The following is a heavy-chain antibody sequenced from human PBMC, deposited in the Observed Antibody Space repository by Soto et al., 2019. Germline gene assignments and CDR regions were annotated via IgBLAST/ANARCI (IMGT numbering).Heavy chain of an antibody. D-gene: IGHD3-10*01. CDR2: IYYTGTT. J-gene: IGHJ4*02. CDR3: ARTVGSGSPDFDY. V-gene: IGHV4-61*01. CDR1: GGSVSSSFFY. Sequence: SETLSLTCTVSGGSVSSSFFYWSWVRRPPGQRLEWIGYIYYTGTTNYNPSLASRVAMSVDTSKKQFTLNLRSLTAADTARYYCARTVGSGSPDFDYWGQGTLVTVSS.